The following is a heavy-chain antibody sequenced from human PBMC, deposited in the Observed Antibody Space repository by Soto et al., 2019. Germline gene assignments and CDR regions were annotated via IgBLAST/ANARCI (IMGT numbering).Heavy chain of an antibody. D-gene: IGHD3-9*01. Sequence: GGSLRLSCAVSGFIFSRYSMNWVRQAPGKGLEWVSSIGTSGSYIYDTDSVKGRFTISRDNTKDSLYLQMTNMDPVDTATYYCAHAVERYFDLDFAYWVQGTLVTVSS. CDR1: GFIFSRYS. J-gene: IGHJ4*02. CDR3: AHAVERYFDLDFAY. V-gene: IGHV3-21*03. CDR2: IGTSGSYI.